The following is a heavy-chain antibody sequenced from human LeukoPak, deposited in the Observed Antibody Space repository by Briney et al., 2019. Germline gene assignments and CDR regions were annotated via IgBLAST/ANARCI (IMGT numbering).Heavy chain of an antibody. CDR3: ARDAYRGYNWNYANFDY. CDR2: ISAYNGNT. D-gene: IGHD1-7*01. CDR1: GYTFTSYG. Sequence: ASVKVSCKASGYTFTSYGISWVRQAPGQGLEWMGWISAYNGNTNYAQKLQGRVTMTTDTSTSTAYMELRSLRSDDTAVYYYARDAYRGYNWNYANFDYWGQGTLVTVSS. J-gene: IGHJ4*02. V-gene: IGHV1-18*01.